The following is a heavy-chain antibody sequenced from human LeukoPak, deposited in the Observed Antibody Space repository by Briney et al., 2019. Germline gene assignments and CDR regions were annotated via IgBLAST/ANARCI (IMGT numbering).Heavy chain of an antibody. CDR1: GDSVSSNSAA. CDR2: TYYRSKWYN. D-gene: IGHD3-10*01. V-gene: IGHV6-1*01. J-gene: IGHJ5*02. Sequence: SQTLSLTCAISGDSVSSNSAAWNWIRQSPSRGLEWLGRTYYRSKWYNDYAVSVKSRITINPDISKNQFSLQLNSVTPEDTAVYYCARELWFGELSGYNWFDPWGQGTLVTVSS. CDR3: ARELWFGELSGYNWFDP.